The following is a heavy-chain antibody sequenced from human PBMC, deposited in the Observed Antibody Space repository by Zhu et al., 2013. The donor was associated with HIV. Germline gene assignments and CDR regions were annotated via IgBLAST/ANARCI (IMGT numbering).Heavy chain of an antibody. CDR2: VHHSGST. CDR3: VGQRGVALDY. V-gene: IGHV4-38-2*01. J-gene: IGHJ4*02. CDR1: VSPSAVVT. D-gene: IGHD3-10*01. Sequence: QVQLQESGPGLVKPSGDPCPSPAVSXVSPSAVVTIGAGFVSPRKGLEWIADVHHSGSTHYNPSLRSRATISVDTSKNHVSLKLESVTAADAAVYYCVGQRGVALDYWGQGTLVTVSS.